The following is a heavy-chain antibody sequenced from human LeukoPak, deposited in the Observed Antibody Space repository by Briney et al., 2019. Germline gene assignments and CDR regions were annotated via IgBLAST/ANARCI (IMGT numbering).Heavy chain of an antibody. CDR3: AKDRYDYVWGSYRLGAFDY. CDR2: ISGSGGST. D-gene: IGHD3-16*02. Sequence: GGSLRLSCAASGFTFSSYAMSWVRHAPGKGLEWVSSISGSGGSTYYADSVKGRFTVSRYNSKNTLYLQMNSLRAADTALYYCAKDRYDYVWGSYRLGAFDYWGQGTLVTVSS. J-gene: IGHJ4*02. CDR1: GFTFSSYA. V-gene: IGHV3-23*01.